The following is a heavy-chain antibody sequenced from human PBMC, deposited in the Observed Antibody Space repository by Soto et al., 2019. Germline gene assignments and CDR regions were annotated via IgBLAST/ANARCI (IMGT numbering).Heavy chain of an antibody. CDR3: GRAPHYGGNSVPGDY. Sequence: EVQLVESGGGLVQPGGSLRLSCAASGFTFSHYWMHWARQAPGEGLVWVSRINGDGRVTHYAASVKDRFTISRDNDANTVFLQMHSLTVADTAVYYCGRAPHYGGNSVPGDYLGQGTLVSVSS. CDR2: INGDGRVT. V-gene: IGHV3-74*01. D-gene: IGHD4-17*01. J-gene: IGHJ4*02. CDR1: GFTFSHYW.